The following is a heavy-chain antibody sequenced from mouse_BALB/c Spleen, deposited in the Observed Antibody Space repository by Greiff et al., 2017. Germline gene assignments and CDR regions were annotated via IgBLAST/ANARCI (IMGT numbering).Heavy chain of an antibody. V-gene: IGHV1S127*01. D-gene: IGHD2-2*01. CDR1: GYTFTSYW. CDR3: TRTGGYDQGFAY. J-gene: IGHJ3*01. Sequence: QVQLQQPGAELVKPGASVKMSCKASGYTFTSYWMHWVKQRPGQGLEWIGVIDPSDSYTSYNQKFKGKATLTVDTSSSTAYMQLSSLTFEDSAVYYCTRTGGYDQGFAYWGQGTLVTVSA. CDR2: IDPSDSYT.